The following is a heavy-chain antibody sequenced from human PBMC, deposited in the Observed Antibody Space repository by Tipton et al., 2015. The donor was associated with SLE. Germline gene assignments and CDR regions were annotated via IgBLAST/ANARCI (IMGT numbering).Heavy chain of an antibody. V-gene: IGHV4-59*01. J-gene: IGHJ3*02. CDR1: GGSISSYY. D-gene: IGHD3-22*01. CDR3: ASAAWDYDSSGSGAFDI. Sequence: TLSLTCTVSGGSISSYYWSWIRQPPGKGLEWIGYIYYSGSTNYNPSLKSRVTISVDTSKNQFSLKLSSVTAADTAVYYCASAAWDYDSSGSGAFDIWGQGTMVTVSS. CDR2: IYYSGST.